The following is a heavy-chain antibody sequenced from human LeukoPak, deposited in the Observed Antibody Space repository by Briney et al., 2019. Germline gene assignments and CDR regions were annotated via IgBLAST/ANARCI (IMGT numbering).Heavy chain of an antibody. J-gene: IGHJ4*02. D-gene: IGHD3-22*01. CDR2: ISGSGGST. CDR1: GFTFSSYW. CDR3: ARLLYYDSSGYYQY. Sequence: GGSLRLSCAASGFTFSSYWMSWVRQAPGKGLEWVSAISGSGGSTYYADSVKGRFTISRDNSKNTLYLQMNSLRAEDTAVYYCARLLYYDSSGYYQYWGQGTLVTVSS. V-gene: IGHV3-23*01.